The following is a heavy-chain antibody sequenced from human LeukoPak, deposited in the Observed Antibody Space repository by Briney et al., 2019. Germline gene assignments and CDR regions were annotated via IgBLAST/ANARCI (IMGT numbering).Heavy chain of an antibody. CDR1: GGSFSGYY. Sequence: SETLSLICAVYGGSFSGYYWSWIRQPPGKGLEWIGYIYYSGSTNYNPSLKSRVTISVDTSKNQFPLKLSSVTAADTAVYYCAKKSSTSPNWFDPWGQGTLVTVSS. D-gene: IGHD2-2*01. J-gene: IGHJ5*02. V-gene: IGHV4-59*01. CDR3: AKKSSTSPNWFDP. CDR2: IYYSGST.